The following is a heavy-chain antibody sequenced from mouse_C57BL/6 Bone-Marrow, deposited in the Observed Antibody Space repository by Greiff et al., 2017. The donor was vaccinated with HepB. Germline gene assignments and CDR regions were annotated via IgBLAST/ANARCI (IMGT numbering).Heavy chain of an antibody. CDR1: GYAFTNYL. CDR2: INPGSGGT. Sequence: LQESGAELVRPGTSVKVSCKASGYAFTNYLIEWVKQRPGQGLEWIGVINPGSGGTNYNEKFKGKATLTADKSSSTAYMQLSSLTSEDSAVYFCARGEAQATLYAMDYWGQGTSVTVSS. J-gene: IGHJ4*01. CDR3: ARGEAQATLYAMDY. D-gene: IGHD3-2*02. V-gene: IGHV1-54*01.